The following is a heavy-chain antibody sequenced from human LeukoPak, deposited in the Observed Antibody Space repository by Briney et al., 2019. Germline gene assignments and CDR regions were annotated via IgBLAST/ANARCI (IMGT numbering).Heavy chain of an antibody. CDR1: GFTFSSYS. D-gene: IGHD1-26*01. V-gene: IGHV3-48*01. CDR3: AKDQRLAKCCAFDI. J-gene: IGHJ3*02. CDR2: ISGSGSTI. Sequence: GGSLRLSCAASGFTFSSYSMNWVRQAPGKGLEWVSYISGSGSTIYYADSVKGRFTISRDNSKNTLYLQMNSLRAEDTAVYYCAKDQRLAKCCAFDIWGQATMVTVSS.